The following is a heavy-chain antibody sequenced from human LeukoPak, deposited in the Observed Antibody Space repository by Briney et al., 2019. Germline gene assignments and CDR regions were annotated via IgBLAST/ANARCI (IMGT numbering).Heavy chain of an antibody. V-gene: IGHV3-23*01. CDR3: AKHSGGQYYLDY. CDR2: ISGSGGST. CDR1: GFTFSSYS. Sequence: GGSLRLSCAASGFTFSSYSMNWVRQAPGKGLEWVSAISGSGGSTYYADSVKGRFTISRDNSKNTLYLQMNSLRAEDTAVYYCAKHSGGQYYLDYWGQGTLVTVSS. D-gene: IGHD2-15*01. J-gene: IGHJ4*02.